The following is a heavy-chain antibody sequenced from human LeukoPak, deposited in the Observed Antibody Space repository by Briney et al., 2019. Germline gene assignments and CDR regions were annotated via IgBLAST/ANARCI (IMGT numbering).Heavy chain of an antibody. CDR3: ARDGSWGDYQFYFYMDV. CDR1: GFTFGSFA. V-gene: IGHV3-23*01. D-gene: IGHD2-2*01. J-gene: IGHJ6*03. Sequence: GGSLRLSCEASGFTFGSFAMSWVRQAPGKGLEWLSGISASGHYIYNADSVKGRFTISRDNSKNTLYIGMNSLRAEDTAVYYCARDGSWGDYQFYFYMDVWGKRTTVTVSS. CDR2: ISASGHYI.